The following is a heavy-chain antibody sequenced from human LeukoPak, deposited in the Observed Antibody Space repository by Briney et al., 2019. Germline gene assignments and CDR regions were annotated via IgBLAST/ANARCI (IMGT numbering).Heavy chain of an antibody. CDR1: GFTFSSYS. CDR2: ISSSSSYI. V-gene: IGHV3-21*01. Sequence: GGSLRLSCAASGFTFSSYSMNWVRQAPGKGLEWVSSISSSSSYIYYADSVKGRFAISRDNAKHSLYLQMNSLRAEDTAVYYCASWITMVRGVIRGMDVWGQGTTVTVSS. CDR3: ASWITMVRGVIRGMDV. D-gene: IGHD3-10*01. J-gene: IGHJ6*02.